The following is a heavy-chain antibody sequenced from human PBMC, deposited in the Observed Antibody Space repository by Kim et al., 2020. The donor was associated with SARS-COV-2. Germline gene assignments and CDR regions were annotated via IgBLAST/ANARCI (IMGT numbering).Heavy chain of an antibody. D-gene: IGHD3-10*01. CDR3: ARDPYGSGSYYNEY. J-gene: IGHJ4*02. CDR2: IYHSGST. Sequence: SETLSLTCTVPGYSISSGYYWGWIRQPPGKGLEWIGSIYHSGSTYYNPSLKSRVTISVDTSKNQFSLKLSSVTAADTAVYYCARDPYGSGSYYNEYWGQGTLVTVSS. CDR1: GYSISSGYY. V-gene: IGHV4-38-2*02.